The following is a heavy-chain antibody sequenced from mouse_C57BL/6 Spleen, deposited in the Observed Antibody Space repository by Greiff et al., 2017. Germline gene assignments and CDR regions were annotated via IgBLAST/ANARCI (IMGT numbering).Heavy chain of an antibody. CDR1: GYTFTDYY. J-gene: IGHJ3*01. CDR3: ANPMFAY. Sequence: EVKLQQSGPELVKPGASVKISCKASGYTFTDYYMNWVKQSHGKSLEWIGDINPNNGGTSYNQKFKGKATLTVDKSSSTAYMELRSLTSEDSAVYYCANPMFAYWGQGTLVTVSA. D-gene: IGHD6-5*01. CDR2: INPNNGGT. V-gene: IGHV1-26*01.